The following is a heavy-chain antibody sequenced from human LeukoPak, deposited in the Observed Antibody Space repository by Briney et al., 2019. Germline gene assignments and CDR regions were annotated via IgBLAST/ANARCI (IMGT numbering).Heavy chain of an antibody. Sequence: GGSVSLLCAASGFTFSIYWMSWARHSRGGGGECVANIKQEGSDKFYVGSVKGRFTISRDNAKNSMYLQMSSQRAEDTAIYYCARVLPVARRDYWGQGTLVTVSS. D-gene: IGHD2-2*01. CDR1: GFTFSIYW. CDR3: ARVLPVARRDY. CDR2: IKQEGSDK. V-gene: IGHV3-7*01. J-gene: IGHJ4*02.